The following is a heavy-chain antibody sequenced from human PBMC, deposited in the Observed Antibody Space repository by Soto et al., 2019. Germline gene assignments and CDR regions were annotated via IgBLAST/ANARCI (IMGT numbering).Heavy chain of an antibody. D-gene: IGHD3-10*01. Sequence: QVQLVQSGDEMRKPGASVKVSCKASGYTFSNYGIPWVRRAPGQGLEWMGWISAHNGNSKYAQSLQGRLTLTTDTSTSTAYMELRSLRSDDTAVYYCARDWYFYGSGSPNHMDVWGKGTTVSVSS. V-gene: IGHV1-18*01. CDR1: GYTFSNYG. CDR3: ARDWYFYGSGSPNHMDV. J-gene: IGHJ6*03. CDR2: ISAHNGNS.